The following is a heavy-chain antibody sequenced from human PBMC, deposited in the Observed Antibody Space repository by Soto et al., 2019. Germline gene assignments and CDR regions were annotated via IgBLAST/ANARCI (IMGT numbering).Heavy chain of an antibody. CDR3: AREEGNWFDP. Sequence: EVQLVESGGGLVQPGGSLRLSCAASGFTFSSYWMHWVRQAPGKGLVWVSRINSDGSSTSYADSVNGRFTISRDNPTNTLYLQMNSRRAEDTAVYYCAREEGNWFDPWGQGTLVAVSS. J-gene: IGHJ5*02. V-gene: IGHV3-74*01. CDR2: INSDGSST. CDR1: GFTFSSYW.